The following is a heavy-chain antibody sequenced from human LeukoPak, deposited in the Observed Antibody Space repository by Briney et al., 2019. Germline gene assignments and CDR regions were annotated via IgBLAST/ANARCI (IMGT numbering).Heavy chain of an antibody. CDR3: AKDWAYCSSTSCYWDYFDY. CDR2: IRYDGSNK. CDR1: GFTFSSYG. V-gene: IGHV3-30*02. D-gene: IGHD2-2*01. J-gene: IGHJ4*02. Sequence: GGSLRLSCAASGFTFSSYGMHWVRQAPGKGLEWVAFIRYDGSNKYYADSVKGRFTISRDNSKNTLYLQMNSLRAEDTAVYYCAKDWAYCSSTSCYWDYFDYWGQGTLVTVSS.